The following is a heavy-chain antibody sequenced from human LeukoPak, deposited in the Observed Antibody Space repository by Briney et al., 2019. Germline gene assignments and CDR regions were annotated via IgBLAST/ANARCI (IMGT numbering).Heavy chain of an antibody. CDR1: GFTFSSYW. CDR2: ISGSGGST. CDR3: ARDLEDYNNYGEMGF. V-gene: IGHV3-23*01. Sequence: PGGSLRLSCAASGFTFSSYWMSWVRQAPGKGLEWVSAISGSGGSTYYADSVKGRFTISRDNSKNTLYLQMNSLRAEDTAVYYCARDLEDYNNYGEMGFWGQGTLVTVSS. D-gene: IGHD4-11*01. J-gene: IGHJ4*02.